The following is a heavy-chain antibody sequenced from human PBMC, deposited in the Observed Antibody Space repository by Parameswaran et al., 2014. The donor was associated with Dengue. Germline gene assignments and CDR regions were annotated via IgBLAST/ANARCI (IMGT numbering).Heavy chain of an antibody. D-gene: IGHD6-25*01. CDR3: ARDWSATTYVY. J-gene: IGHJ4*02. CDR2: IYHSGST. V-gene: IGHV4-38-2*02. Sequence: WIRQPPGKGLEWIGSIYHSGSTYYNPSLKSRVTISVDTSKNQFSLKLSSVTAADTAVYYCARDWSATTYVYWGQGTLVTVSS.